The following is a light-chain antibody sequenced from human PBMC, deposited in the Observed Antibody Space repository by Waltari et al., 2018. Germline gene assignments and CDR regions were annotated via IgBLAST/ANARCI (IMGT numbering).Light chain of an antibody. CDR2: WAS. CDR1: QSISDSFNHRNY. Sequence: DIVMTQSPDSLSVSPGERATSNSHSRQSISDSFNHRNYLAWYQQKPGQPPKLLISWASTRESGVPARISGIGSGTDFSLTINSLQADDVAVYYCQQYYSSPPTFGQGTRLEMK. CDR3: QQYYSSPPT. V-gene: IGKV4-1*01. J-gene: IGKJ5*01.